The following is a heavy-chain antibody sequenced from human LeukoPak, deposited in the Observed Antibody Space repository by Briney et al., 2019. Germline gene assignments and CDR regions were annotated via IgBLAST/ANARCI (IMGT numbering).Heavy chain of an antibody. V-gene: IGHV1-2*02. CDR3: ARGIPQRITMIVEASPTDAFDI. CDR2: INPNSGGT. D-gene: IGHD3-22*01. Sequence: ASVTVSFTASGYTFTGYYMHWVRQAPGQGLEWMGWINPNSGGTNYAQEFQGRVTMTRDTSISTAYMELSRLRSDDTAVYYCARGIPQRITMIVEASPTDAFDIWGQGTMVTVSS. J-gene: IGHJ3*02. CDR1: GYTFTGYY.